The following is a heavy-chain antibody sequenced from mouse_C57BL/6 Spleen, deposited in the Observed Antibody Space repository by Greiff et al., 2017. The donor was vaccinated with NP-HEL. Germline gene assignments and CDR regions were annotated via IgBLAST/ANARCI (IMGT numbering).Heavy chain of an antibody. CDR3: ARSYDYRSMDY. Sequence: VQLQQSGAELARPGASVKMSCKASGYTFTSYTMHWVKQRPGQGLEWIGYINPSSGYTKYNQKFKDKATLTADKSSSTAYMQLSSLTYEDSAVYYCARSYDYRSMDYWGQGTSVTVSS. CDR2: INPSSGYT. D-gene: IGHD2-4*01. J-gene: IGHJ4*01. CDR1: GYTFTSYT. V-gene: IGHV1-4*01.